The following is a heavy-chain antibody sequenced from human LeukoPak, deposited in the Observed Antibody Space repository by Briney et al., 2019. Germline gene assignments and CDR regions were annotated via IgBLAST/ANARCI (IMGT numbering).Heavy chain of an antibody. V-gene: IGHV3-30*02. CDR2: ILYDGSNE. J-gene: IGHJ4*02. CDR3: ARGGRPYYYGSGNYYVGFD. D-gene: IGHD3-10*01. Sequence: GGSLRLSCAASGFTFSNYDMHWVRQAPGKGLEWVTFILYDGSNEYYADSVKGRFTLSRENSKNILYLQMNSLRPEDTAVYYCARGGRPYYYGSGNYYVGFDWGQGTLVTVSS. CDR1: GFTFSNYD.